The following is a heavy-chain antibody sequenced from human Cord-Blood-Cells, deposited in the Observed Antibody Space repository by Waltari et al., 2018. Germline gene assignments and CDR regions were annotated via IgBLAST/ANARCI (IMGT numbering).Heavy chain of an antibody. J-gene: IGHJ4*02. Sequence: QVQLVQSGAEVKKPGASVKVSCKASGYTFPSYAMHWVRQAPGQRLEWMGWINAGNGNTKYSQKFQGRVTITRDTSASTAVMELSSLRSEDTAVYYCAREAGPYSGSYYFDYWGQGTLVTVSS. CDR2: INAGNGNT. CDR3: AREAGPYSGSYYFDY. D-gene: IGHD1-26*01. V-gene: IGHV1-3*01. CDR1: GYTFPSYA.